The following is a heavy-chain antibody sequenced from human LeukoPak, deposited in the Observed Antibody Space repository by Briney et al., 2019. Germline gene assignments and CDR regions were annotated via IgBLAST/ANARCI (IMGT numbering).Heavy chain of an antibody. CDR3: ARAGGGKYCSSTSCSFDY. J-gene: IGHJ4*02. Sequence: KASETLSLTCTVSGGSISSGGYYWSWIRQHPGKGLEWIGYIYYRGSTYYNPSLKSRVTISVDTSKNQFSLKLSSVTAADTAVYYCARAGGGKYCSSTSCSFDYWGQGTLVTVSS. CDR2: IYYRGST. V-gene: IGHV4-30-4*08. D-gene: IGHD2-2*01. CDR1: GGSISSGGYY.